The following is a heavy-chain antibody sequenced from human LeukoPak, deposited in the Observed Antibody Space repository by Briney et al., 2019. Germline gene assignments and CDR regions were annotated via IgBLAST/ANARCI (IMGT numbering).Heavy chain of an antibody. Sequence: PSETLSLTCIVSGGSISSYYWSWIRQPRAKGLEWIGDINYSGSTSYNPSLKSRVIISVDTSKNQFSQKLSSVTAADTAVYYCARRIKYYYDSSGVFDYWGQGTLVTVSS. V-gene: IGHV4-59*01. CDR2: INYSGST. CDR1: GGSISSYY. CDR3: ARRIKYYYDSSGVFDY. J-gene: IGHJ4*02. D-gene: IGHD3-22*01.